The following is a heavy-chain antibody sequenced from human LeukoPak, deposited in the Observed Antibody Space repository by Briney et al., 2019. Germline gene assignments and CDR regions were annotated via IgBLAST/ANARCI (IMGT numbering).Heavy chain of an antibody. Sequence: GGSLRLSCTASGFTFGYYAMSWFRQAPGKGLEWLGFIRSKTHSGATEYAASVRGRFTISRDDSKSIAYLQMDSLKTEDTAMYYCTRGYSYGFHWGQGTLVTVSS. V-gene: IGHV3-49*03. CDR2: IRSKTHSGAT. J-gene: IGHJ4*02. CDR3: TRGYSYGFH. D-gene: IGHD5-18*01. CDR1: GFTFGYYA.